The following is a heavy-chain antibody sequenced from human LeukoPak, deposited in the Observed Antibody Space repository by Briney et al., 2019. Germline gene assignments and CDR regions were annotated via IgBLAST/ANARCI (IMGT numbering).Heavy chain of an antibody. CDR2: MNPNSGKT. Sequence: ASVKVSRKASGYTFTSYDINWVRQATGQGLEWMGWMNPNSGKTGYAQKFQGRVTITRNTSISTAYMELSSLRSEDTAVYYCARARNPKGWLQPAVGDWGQGTLVTVSS. CDR1: GYTFTSYD. CDR3: ARARNPKGWLQPAVGD. V-gene: IGHV1-8*03. D-gene: IGHD5-24*01. J-gene: IGHJ4*02.